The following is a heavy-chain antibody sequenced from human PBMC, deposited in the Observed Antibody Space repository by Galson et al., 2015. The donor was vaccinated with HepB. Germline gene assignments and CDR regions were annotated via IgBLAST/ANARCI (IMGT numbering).Heavy chain of an antibody. V-gene: IGHV1-69*04. Sequence: SVKVSCKASGYIFTSYAISWVRQAPGQGLEWMGRINPILGIGNYGQNFQGRVTITADKSTSTAYMELSSLRSEDTAVYYCARDQAGITILGVVTPFDYWGQGTLATVSS. CDR2: INPILGIG. CDR3: ARDQAGITILGVVTPFDY. CDR1: GYIFTSYA. J-gene: IGHJ4*02. D-gene: IGHD3-3*01.